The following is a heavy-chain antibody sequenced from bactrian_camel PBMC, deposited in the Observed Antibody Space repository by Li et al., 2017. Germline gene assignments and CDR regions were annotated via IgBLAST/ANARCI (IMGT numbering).Heavy chain of an antibody. CDR1: GFAFSTYA. J-gene: IGHJ4*01. Sequence: VQLVESGGGLVQPGGSLRLSCAASGFAFSTYAMRWVRQAPEKGLEWVSGINSAGGSTYYADSVKGRFTISRDNAKNTVYLQMKLLKPEDTAKYYCTLVPTMSTTPRSQGTQVTVS. D-gene: IGHD2*01. CDR2: INSAGGST. V-gene: IGHV3S40*01.